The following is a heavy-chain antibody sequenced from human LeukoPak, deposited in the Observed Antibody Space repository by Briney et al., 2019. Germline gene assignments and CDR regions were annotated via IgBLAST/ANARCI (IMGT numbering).Heavy chain of an antibody. CDR2: INPGNGDT. V-gene: IGHV1-3*01. D-gene: IGHD4-23*01. J-gene: IGHJ5*02. CDR3: ARDNSIHERGWWFDP. Sequence: PGASVKVSCKTSGYSFTSQDMHWVRQAPGQSLEWMGCINPGNGDTKYSQEFQGRIIMTRDMSTTTDYMELSSLKSDDTAVYYCARDNSIHERGWWFDPWGQGTLVTVSS. CDR1: GYSFTSQD.